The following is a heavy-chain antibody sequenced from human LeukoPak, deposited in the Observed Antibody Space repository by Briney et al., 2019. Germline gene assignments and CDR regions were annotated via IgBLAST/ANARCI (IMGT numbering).Heavy chain of an antibody. Sequence: GGSLRLSCAASGFTFSSYSMNWVRQAPGKGLEWVSSISSSSSYIYYADSVKGRFTISRDNAKNSLYLQMNSLRAEDTAVYYCASAIVVVPAAIDYWGQGTLVTVSS. J-gene: IGHJ4*02. D-gene: IGHD2-2*01. CDR1: GFTFSSYS. V-gene: IGHV3-21*01. CDR3: ASAIVVVPAAIDY. CDR2: ISSSSSYI.